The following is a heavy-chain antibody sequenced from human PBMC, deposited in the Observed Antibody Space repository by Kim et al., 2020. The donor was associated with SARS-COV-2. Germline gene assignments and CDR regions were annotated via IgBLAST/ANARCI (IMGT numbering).Heavy chain of an antibody. V-gene: IGHV4-59*08. Sequence: ETLSLTCTVSGGSIGSYYWSWIRQPPGKRLEWIGNIYYTGSTKYNPSLESRVAISVDTSKNQFSLKLTSVTAADTAVYFCARHYYETYYFDFWGQGTLV. D-gene: IGHD3-22*01. J-gene: IGHJ4*02. CDR1: GGSIGSYY. CDR3: ARHYYETYYFDF. CDR2: IYYTGST.